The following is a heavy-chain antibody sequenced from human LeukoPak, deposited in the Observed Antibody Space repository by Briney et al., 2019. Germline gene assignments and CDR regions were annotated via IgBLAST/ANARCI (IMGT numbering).Heavy chain of an antibody. D-gene: IGHD6-19*01. J-gene: IGHJ4*02. CDR2: ISSSGTYI. CDR1: GFTFSSFS. Sequence: PGESLRLSCAASGFTFSSFSMNWVRQAPGKGLEWVSSISSSGTYIYYPDLLKGRFTISRDNANNSLYLQMNSRRAEDTAVYYCARASSGWAVDLYYFDYWGQGTLVTVSS. CDR3: ARASSGWAVDLYYFDY. V-gene: IGHV3-21*01.